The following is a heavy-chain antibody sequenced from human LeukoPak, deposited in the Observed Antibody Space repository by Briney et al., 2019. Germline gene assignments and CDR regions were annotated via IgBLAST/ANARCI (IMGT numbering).Heavy chain of an antibody. D-gene: IGHD3-22*01. J-gene: IGHJ4*02. CDR2: IYSSGGT. CDR1: GGSITSHY. V-gene: IGHV4-4*07. CDR3: ARTSYDSNGYYPYFDN. Sequence: SETLSLTCTVAGGSITSHYWNWIRQPAGKGLEWIGRIYSSGGTDYKPSLKSRVTISVDKSKSQFSLSLTSVTAADTAVYYCARTSYDSNGYYPYFDNWGQGTLVTVSS.